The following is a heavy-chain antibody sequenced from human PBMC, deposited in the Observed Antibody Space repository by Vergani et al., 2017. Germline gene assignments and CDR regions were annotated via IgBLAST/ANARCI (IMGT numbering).Heavy chain of an antibody. D-gene: IGHD3-9*01. J-gene: IGHJ5*02. Sequence: QVQLVQSGAEVKKPGAAVKVSCKASGYYSTDNYLHWVRQAPGQGLEWMGRITPQNGGTQYAEKFKGRVTMTRDTSITTAYMELTSLTSDDTAVYYCVRGGTFDWLSTWGQGALVTVSS. CDR1: GYYSTDNY. CDR3: VRGGTFDWLST. CDR2: ITPQNGGT. V-gene: IGHV1-2*02.